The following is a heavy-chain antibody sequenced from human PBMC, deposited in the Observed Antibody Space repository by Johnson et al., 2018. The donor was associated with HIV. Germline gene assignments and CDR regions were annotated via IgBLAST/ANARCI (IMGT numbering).Heavy chain of an antibody. CDR1: GFTFSSYW. V-gene: IGHV3-15*01. CDR2: IKSRANSGTA. D-gene: IGHD1-26*01. Sequence: VQLVESGGGLVQPGGSLRLSCAASGFTFSSYWMSWVRQAPGKGLEWVGRIKSRANSGTADYAAPVKGRFTISRDDSKNTLYLQMNSLKTEDTAVYYCTTDGRYWIVGATRDAFDIWGQGTMVTVSS. J-gene: IGHJ3*02. CDR3: TTDGRYWIVGATRDAFDI.